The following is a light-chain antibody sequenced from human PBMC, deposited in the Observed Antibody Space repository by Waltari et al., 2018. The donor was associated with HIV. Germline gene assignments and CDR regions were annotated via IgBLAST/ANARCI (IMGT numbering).Light chain of an antibody. Sequence: DILLTQSPSTLSVSIGDRVTISCRSSENIANRLVWYQQKPGKAPSLLIFAASFLHIGVPSRFSGSGFGTDFTLTINNLQPDDFATYYCQHYDPFFRTFGQGTRLDIK. V-gene: IGKV1-5*03. CDR2: AAS. CDR3: QHYDPFFRT. J-gene: IGKJ5*01. CDR1: ENIANR.